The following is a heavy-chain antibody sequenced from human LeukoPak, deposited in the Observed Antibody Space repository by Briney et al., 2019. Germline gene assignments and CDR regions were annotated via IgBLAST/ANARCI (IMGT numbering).Heavy chain of an antibody. CDR1: GFTFSSYG. Sequence: PGGSLRLSCAASGFTFSSYGMHWVRQAPGKGLEWVAFIRYDGSNKYYADSVKGRFTISRDNSKNTLYLQMNSLRAEDTAVYYCAKDGLDYYDSSGYYYYYYYMDVWGKGTTVTISS. J-gene: IGHJ6*03. CDR3: AKDGLDYYDSSGYYYYYYYMDV. CDR2: IRYDGSNK. V-gene: IGHV3-30*02. D-gene: IGHD3-22*01.